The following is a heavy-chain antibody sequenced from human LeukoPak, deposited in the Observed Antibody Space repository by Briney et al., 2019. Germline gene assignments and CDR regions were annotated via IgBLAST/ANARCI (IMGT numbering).Heavy chain of an antibody. V-gene: IGHV4-34*09. CDR3: AREGNMTPDY. CDR2: IYYSGST. J-gene: IGHJ4*02. CDR1: GGSFSGYY. Sequence: SETLSLTCAVYGGSFSGYYWSWIRQPPGRGLEWIGYIYYSGSTYYNPSLKSRVTISVDTSKNQFSLKLNSVTAADTAVYYCAREGNMTPDYWGQGTLVTVPS. D-gene: IGHD2/OR15-2a*01.